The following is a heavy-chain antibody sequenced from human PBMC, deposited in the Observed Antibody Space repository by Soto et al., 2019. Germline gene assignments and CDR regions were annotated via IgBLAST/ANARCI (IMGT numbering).Heavy chain of an antibody. J-gene: IGHJ4*02. CDR1: GGSIINYY. CDR2: ISYVGST. CDR3: ARTRLVGVVGPQMGYYFDD. Sequence: QVQLQESGPGLVRPSETLSLTCTVSGGSIINYYWSWIRHPPGKGLEWVGYISYVGSTSYNPSLKSRVTISVDTSKNQFSLSLSSVTAADTALYYWARTRLVGVVGPQMGYYFDDWGQGTLVTVSS. V-gene: IGHV4-59*01. D-gene: IGHD3-3*01.